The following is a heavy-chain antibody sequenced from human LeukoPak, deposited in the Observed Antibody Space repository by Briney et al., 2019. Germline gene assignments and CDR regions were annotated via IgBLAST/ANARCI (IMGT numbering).Heavy chain of an antibody. D-gene: IGHD3-22*01. CDR3: ARGEYYYDGGY. Sequence: PGGSLRLSCAVSGFTFSSYWMSWVRQAPGKRLEWVANIKQDGSEKYLVDSVKGRFTISRDNAKNSLYLQMESLRAEDTAVYYCARGEYYYDGGYWGQGTLVTVSS. V-gene: IGHV3-7*04. CDR1: GFTFSSYW. CDR2: IKQDGSEK. J-gene: IGHJ4*02.